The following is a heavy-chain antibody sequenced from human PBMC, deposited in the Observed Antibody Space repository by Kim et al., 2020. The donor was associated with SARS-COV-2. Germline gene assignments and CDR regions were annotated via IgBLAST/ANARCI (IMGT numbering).Heavy chain of an antibody. D-gene: IGHD1-1*01. J-gene: IGHJ4*02. V-gene: IGHV1-3*01. Sequence: ASVKVSCKASGYTFITYAMHWVRQAPGQRPEWMGWINAGNGDTRYSQKFQDRVTITTDTFASTAYMELSSLRSEDTAVYYCTRELNGYNFDYWSQGTLVIVSS. CDR2: INAGNGDT. CDR3: TRELNGYNFDY. CDR1: GYTFITYA.